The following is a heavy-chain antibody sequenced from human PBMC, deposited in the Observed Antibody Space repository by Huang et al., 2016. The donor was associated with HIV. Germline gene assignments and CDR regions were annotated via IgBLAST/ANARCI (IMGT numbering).Heavy chain of an antibody. CDR3: ARGRDTTEMDTVDDALDV. CDR2: IKYNGHA. D-gene: IGHD1-1*01. Sequence: QVRLQQWGGGLVRPSETLSRTCAVYGGPFSTHYWSWIRQCPGKGLEWIAEIKYNGHAICNPSRRTRVGISEDTSKNQFSLNVTSVTAADTAIYYCARGRDTTEMDTVDDALDVWDQGTLVIVSS. J-gene: IGHJ3*01. CDR1: GGPFSTHY. V-gene: IGHV4-34*02.